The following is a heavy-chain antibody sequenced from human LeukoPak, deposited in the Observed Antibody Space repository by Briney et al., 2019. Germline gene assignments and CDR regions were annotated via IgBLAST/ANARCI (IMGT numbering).Heavy chain of an antibody. J-gene: IGHJ4*02. Sequence: PGGSLRLSCAAYGFTFSSYSMNWVRQAPGQGLEWVSSISSGSSYIYSTYYADSVKGRFTISRDSTKNSLYLQINSLRAEDTAVYYCARAASHYYFDSWGQGTLVTVSS. CDR3: ARAASHYYFDS. CDR2: ISSGSSYIYST. CDR1: GFTFSSYS. D-gene: IGHD6-6*01. V-gene: IGHV3-21*01.